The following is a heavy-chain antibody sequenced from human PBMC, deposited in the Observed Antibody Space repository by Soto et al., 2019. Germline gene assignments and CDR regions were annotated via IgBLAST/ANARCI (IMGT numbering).Heavy chain of an antibody. Sequence: EVRLLEAGGGLKQPGGSLRLSCAASGFTFKESAMNWVRQAPGKGLEWVASISDTGASTWYAESVRGRLSISTDNPKNTLYLQTNSLRGEDTAVFYCAKGRGSGWAWYFDNWGQGTLVAVSS. V-gene: IGHV3-23*01. CDR1: GFTFKESA. CDR3: AKGRGSGWAWYFDN. J-gene: IGHJ4*02. D-gene: IGHD6-19*01. CDR2: ISDTGAST.